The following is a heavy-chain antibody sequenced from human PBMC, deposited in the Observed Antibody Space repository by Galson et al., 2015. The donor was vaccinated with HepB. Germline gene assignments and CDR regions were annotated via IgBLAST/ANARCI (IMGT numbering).Heavy chain of an antibody. CDR1: GFTFSSYS. V-gene: IGHV3-48*02. J-gene: IGHJ6*03. D-gene: IGHD1-26*01. CDR3: ARVESYSGSPYYSYMDV. Sequence: SLRLSCAASGFTFSSYSMNWVRQAPVKGLEWVSYISSSSNTIYYADSVKGRFTISRDNAKSSLYLQMNSLTDEDTAVYYCARVESYSGSPYYSYMDVWGRGTTVTVSS. CDR2: ISSSSNTI.